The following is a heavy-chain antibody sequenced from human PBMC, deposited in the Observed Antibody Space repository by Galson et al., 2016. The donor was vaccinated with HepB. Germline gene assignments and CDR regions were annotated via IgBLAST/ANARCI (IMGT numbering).Heavy chain of an antibody. CDR2: ISAYIGNA. V-gene: IGHV1-18*01. J-gene: IGHJ6*02. CDR3: ARWGTTVRGVMKYHYGMDV. D-gene: IGHD3-10*01. CDR1: GYTFTNYG. Sequence: SVKVSCKASGYTFTNYGLSWVRQAPGQGLEWMGWISAYIGNARYAQKLQGRVALTTDTSTSTAYMELRSLRSDDTAVYYCARWGTTVRGVMKYHYGMDVWVQGTTVTVSS.